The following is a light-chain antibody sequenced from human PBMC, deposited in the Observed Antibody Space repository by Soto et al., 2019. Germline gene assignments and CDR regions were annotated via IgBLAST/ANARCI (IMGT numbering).Light chain of an antibody. CDR3: QQYGTSPWT. V-gene: IGKV3-20*01. J-gene: IGKJ1*01. CDR1: QSISSNY. CDR2: GAF. Sequence: EIVLTQSPGTLSLSPGERATLSCRASQSISSNYLAWYQQKPGQAPRLLIYGAFSRAVGIPDNFSGSGSGTDFTLTIYRLEPEDFAVYYCQQYGTSPWTFGQVTKVEIK.